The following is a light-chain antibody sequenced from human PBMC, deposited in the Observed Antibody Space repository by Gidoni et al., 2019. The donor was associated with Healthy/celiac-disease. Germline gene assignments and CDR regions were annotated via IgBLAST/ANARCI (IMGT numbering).Light chain of an antibody. J-gene: IGKJ2*01. V-gene: IGKV3-11*01. CDR3: KQRSNWPRT. CDR2: DAS. Sequence: DIVLTQSPATLSLSPGERATLSFRASQSVSSYLAWYQQKPGQAPRLLIYDASKRATGIPARFSGSGSGTDFTITISSLEPEDFAVYYCKQRSNWPRTFGQGTKLEIK. CDR1: QSVSSY.